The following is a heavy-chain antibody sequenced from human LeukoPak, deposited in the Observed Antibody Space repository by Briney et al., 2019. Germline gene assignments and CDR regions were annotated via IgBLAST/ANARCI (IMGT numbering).Heavy chain of an antibody. Sequence: SVNVSCKASGGTFSSYAISWVRQAPGQGLEWMGGIIPIFGTANYAQKFQGRVTITADESTSTAYMELSSLRSEDTAVYYCARVPTRIVGGAFDIWGQGTMVTVSS. CDR3: ARVPTRIVGGAFDI. D-gene: IGHD1-26*01. V-gene: IGHV1-69*13. CDR1: GGTFSSYA. CDR2: IIPIFGTA. J-gene: IGHJ3*02.